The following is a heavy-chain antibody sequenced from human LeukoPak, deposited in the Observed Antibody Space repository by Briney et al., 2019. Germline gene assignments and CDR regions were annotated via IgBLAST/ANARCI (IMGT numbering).Heavy chain of an antibody. V-gene: IGHV4-30-2*01. D-gene: IGHD6-19*01. Sequence: SETLSLTCAVSGGSISSGGYSWSWIRQPPGKGLEWIGYIYHSGSTYYNPSLKSRVTISVDRSKNQFSLKLSSVTAADTAVYYCARVAGQWLVMAEFDYWGQGTLVTVSS. J-gene: IGHJ4*02. CDR3: ARVAGQWLVMAEFDY. CDR1: GGSISSGGYS. CDR2: IYHSGST.